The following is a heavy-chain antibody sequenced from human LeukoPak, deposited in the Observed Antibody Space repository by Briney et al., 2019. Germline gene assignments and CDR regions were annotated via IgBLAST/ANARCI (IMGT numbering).Heavy chain of an antibody. CDR1: GGTFSSYA. Sequence: SVKVSCKASGGTFSSYAISWVRQAPGQGLEWMGGIIPIFGTANYTQKFQGRVTITADESTSTAYMELSSLRSEDTAVYYCAIVGATQSTFDYWGQGTLVTVSS. V-gene: IGHV1-69*01. CDR2: IIPIFGTA. J-gene: IGHJ4*02. CDR3: AIVGATQSTFDY. D-gene: IGHD1-26*01.